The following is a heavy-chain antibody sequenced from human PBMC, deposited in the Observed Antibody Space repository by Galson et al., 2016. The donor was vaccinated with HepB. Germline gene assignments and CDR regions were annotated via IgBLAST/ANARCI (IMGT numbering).Heavy chain of an antibody. CDR1: GFTFSSYA. J-gene: IGHJ4*02. CDR2: ISFDGSNK. V-gene: IGHV3-30-3*01. Sequence: SLRLSCAASGFTFSSYAMHWVRQAPGKGLEWVAVISFDGSNKYYADSVKGRFTISRDNSKNTLYPQMNSLRAEDTAVYYCARAPPGMATIQRGLFDFWGQGTLVTVSS. D-gene: IGHD5-24*01. CDR3: ARAPPGMATIQRGLFDF.